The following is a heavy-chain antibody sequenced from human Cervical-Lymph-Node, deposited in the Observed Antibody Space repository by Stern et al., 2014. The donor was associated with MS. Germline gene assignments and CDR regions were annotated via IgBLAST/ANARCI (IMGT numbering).Heavy chain of an antibody. CDR3: ARSSTVTPNAFDI. CDR1: GGSISSGGYS. CDR2: IYHSGST. D-gene: IGHD4-17*01. Sequence: QLQLQESGSGLVKPSQTLSLTCAVSGGSISSGGYSWSRIRQPPGKGLEGIGYIYHSGSTYSNPSLKSRVNISVDKSKNQFSLKLSSVTAADTAVYYCARSSTVTPNAFDIWGQGTMVTVSS. V-gene: IGHV4-30-2*01. J-gene: IGHJ3*02.